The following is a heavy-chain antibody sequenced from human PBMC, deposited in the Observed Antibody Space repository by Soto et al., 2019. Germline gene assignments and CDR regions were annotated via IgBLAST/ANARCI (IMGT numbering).Heavy chain of an antibody. CDR3: ATDHSRKNWFDP. V-gene: IGHV3-30*03. CDR1: GFTFSSYG. J-gene: IGHJ5*02. D-gene: IGHD6-13*01. Sequence: QVQLVESGGGVVQPGRSLRLSCAASGFTFSSYGMHWVRQAPGKGLEWVAVISYDGSNKYYADSVKGRFTISRDNSKNTLYLQMNSLRAEDTAVYYCATDHSRKNWFDPWGQGTLVTVSS. CDR2: ISYDGSNK.